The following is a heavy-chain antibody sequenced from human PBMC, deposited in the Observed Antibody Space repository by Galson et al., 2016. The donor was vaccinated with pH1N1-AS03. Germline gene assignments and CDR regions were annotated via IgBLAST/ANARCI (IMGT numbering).Heavy chain of an antibody. D-gene: IGHD3-9*01. CDR1: GLTFSSYA. CDR3: ATAGNYFDIRRFDY. CDR2: VKGVFRTT. V-gene: IGHV1-69*05. J-gene: IGHJ4*02. Sequence: SVKVSCKASGLTFSSYAISWVRQAPGQGLEWMGGVKGVFRTTNYAQKFQGRITITMDQSTGTAYMEGRSLRAEDTAVYYCATAGNYFDIRRFDYWGQGTPVTVFS.